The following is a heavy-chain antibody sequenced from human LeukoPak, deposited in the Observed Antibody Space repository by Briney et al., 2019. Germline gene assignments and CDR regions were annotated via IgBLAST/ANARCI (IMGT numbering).Heavy chain of an antibody. V-gene: IGHV4-59*12. CDR3: ARMVRGVLQGHYYMDV. D-gene: IGHD3-10*01. CDR1: GASISDYY. J-gene: IGHJ6*03. CDR2: IYYSGST. Sequence: PSETLSLTCTVSGASISDYYWSWIRQPPGKGLEWIGYIYYSGSTNYNPSLKSRVTMSVDTSKNQFSLKLSSVTAADTAVYYCARMVRGVLQGHYYMDVWGKGTTVTVSS.